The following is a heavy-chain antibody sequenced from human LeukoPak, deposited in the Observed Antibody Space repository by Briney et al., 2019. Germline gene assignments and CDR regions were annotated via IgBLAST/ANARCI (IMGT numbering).Heavy chain of an antibody. CDR3: AKTPSSSWTTRNYYMDV. Sequence: GASVKVSCKASGYTFTSYYMHWVRQAPGQGLEWMGIINPSGGSTSYAQKLQGRVTMTRDMSTSTVYMELSSLRSEDTAVYYCAKTPSSSWTTRNYYMDVWGKGTTVTVSS. CDR1: GYTFTSYY. V-gene: IGHV1-46*01. J-gene: IGHJ6*03. D-gene: IGHD6-13*01. CDR2: INPSGGST.